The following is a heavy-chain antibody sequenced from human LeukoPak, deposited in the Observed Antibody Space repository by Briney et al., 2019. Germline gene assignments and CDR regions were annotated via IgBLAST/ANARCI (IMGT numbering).Heavy chain of an antibody. CDR1: GYTLTELS. CDR3: ARTQWEGSLDY. D-gene: IGHD1-26*01. CDR2: FDPEDGET. Sequence: ASVKVSCKVSGYTLTELSMHWVRQAPGKGLEWMGGFDPEDGETIYAQKFQGRVTMTRNTSISTAYMELSSLRSEDTAVYYCARTQWEGSLDYWGQGTLVTVSS. J-gene: IGHJ4*02. V-gene: IGHV1-24*01.